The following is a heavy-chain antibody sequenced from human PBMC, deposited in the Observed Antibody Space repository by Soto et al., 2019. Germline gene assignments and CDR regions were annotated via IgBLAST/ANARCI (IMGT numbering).Heavy chain of an antibody. Sequence: GGSLRLSCEASGFTFESYWMTWVRQAPGKGLEGVAHIKQDGGQTYYVDSVKSRFTISRDNAKTSLYLQMNSLRAEDTSVYFCARGGNGYENWPPYYYYGLDVWGQGTTVTVSS. CDR3: ARGGNGYENWPPYYYYGLDV. CDR2: IKQDGGQT. V-gene: IGHV3-7*01. CDR1: GFTFESYW. J-gene: IGHJ6*02. D-gene: IGHD5-12*01.